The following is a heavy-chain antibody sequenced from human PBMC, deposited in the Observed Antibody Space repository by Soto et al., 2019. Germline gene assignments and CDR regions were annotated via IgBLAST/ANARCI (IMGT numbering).Heavy chain of an antibody. J-gene: IGHJ4*02. CDR1: GFPFTRAW. D-gene: IGHD6-13*01. CDR2: IKSYADGGTT. Sequence: PGGSLRLSCAASGFPFTRAWIHWVRQAPEKGLEWVGRIKSYADGGTTDFTAPVKGRFTISRDDSRNSVYLQMNSLKTDDTAVYYCTTGLRWSYDFWGQGTLVTVSS. CDR3: TTGLRWSYDF. V-gene: IGHV3-15*01.